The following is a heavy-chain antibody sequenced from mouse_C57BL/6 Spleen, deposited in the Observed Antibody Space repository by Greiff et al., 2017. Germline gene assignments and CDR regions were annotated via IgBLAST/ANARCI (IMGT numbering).Heavy chain of an antibody. D-gene: IGHD1-1*01. CDR3: ARVLRYYAMCD. Sequence: EVKVVESGGGLVKPGGSLKLSCAASGFTFSDYGMFWVRQAPEKGLEWVAYISSGSSTIYYADTVKGRFTISRDNAKNTLFLQMSSLRSEDTAMYYCARVLRYYAMCDWGQGTSVSVSS. J-gene: IGHJ4*01. CDR1: GFTFSDYG. CDR2: ISSGSSTI. V-gene: IGHV5-17*01.